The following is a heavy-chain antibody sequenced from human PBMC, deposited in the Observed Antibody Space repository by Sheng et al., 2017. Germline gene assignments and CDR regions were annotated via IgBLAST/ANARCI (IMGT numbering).Heavy chain of an antibody. CDR2: IYYSGNT. V-gene: IGHV4-39*07. CDR1: GGSISSSSYY. Sequence: QLQLQESGPGLVKPSETLSLTCTVSGGSISSSSYYWGWIRQSPGKGLEWIGSIYYSGNTYYNPSLKSRVTISVDTSKNQFSLKLSSVTAADTAVYYCARNNWNYWRGWFDPWGQGTLVTVSS. CDR3: ARNNWNYWRGWFDP. D-gene: IGHD1-7*01. J-gene: IGHJ5*02.